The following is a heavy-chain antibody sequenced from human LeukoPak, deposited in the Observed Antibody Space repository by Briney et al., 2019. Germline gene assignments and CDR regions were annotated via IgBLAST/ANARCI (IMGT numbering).Heavy chain of an antibody. D-gene: IGHD2-15*01. CDR1: GGSFSGYY. Sequence: SETLSLTCAVYGGSFSGYYWSWIRQPPGKGLEWIGEINHSGSTNYNPSLKGRVTISVDTSKNQFSLKLSSVTAADTAVYYCARRSGGSCYQIWGQGTMVTVSS. J-gene: IGHJ3*02. CDR2: INHSGST. CDR3: ARRSGGSCYQI. V-gene: IGHV4-34*01.